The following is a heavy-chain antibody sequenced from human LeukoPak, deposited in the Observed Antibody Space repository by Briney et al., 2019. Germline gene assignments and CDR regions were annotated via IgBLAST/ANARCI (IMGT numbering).Heavy chain of an antibody. CDR3: ARDGALYSNYYYYYGMDV. CDR2: ISYDGSNK. CDR1: GFTFSSYA. J-gene: IGHJ6*02. Sequence: GGSLRLSCAASGFTFSSYAMHWVRQAPGKGLEWVAVISYDGSNKYYADSVKGRFTISRDNSKNVLYLQMNSLRAEDTAVYYCARDGALYSNYYYYYGMDVWGQGTTVTVSS. D-gene: IGHD4-11*01. V-gene: IGHV3-30-3*01.